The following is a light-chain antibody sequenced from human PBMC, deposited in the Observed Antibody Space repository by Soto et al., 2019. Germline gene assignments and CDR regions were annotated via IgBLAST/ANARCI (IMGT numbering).Light chain of an antibody. CDR1: QSISSL. Sequence: DIQMTQSPSTLSASVGDRVTITCRASQSISSLLAWFQQKPGKAPEILIYKASSLESGVPSRFSGSGSGTEFTLNISSLQPDYFATYYCLQYYDYRTFGQGPKVEIK. CDR3: LQYYDYRT. CDR2: KAS. V-gene: IGKV1-5*03. J-gene: IGKJ1*01.